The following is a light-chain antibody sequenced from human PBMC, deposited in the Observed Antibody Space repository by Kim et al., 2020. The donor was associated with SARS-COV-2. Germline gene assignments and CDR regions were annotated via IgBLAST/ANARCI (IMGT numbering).Light chain of an antibody. CDR2: GAS. J-gene: IGKJ1*01. Sequence: DIQMTQSPSSLSASVGDRVTISYRASQSINTYLNWYQQKPGKAPNLLIYGASNLQSGVTSRFSGSGSGTDFTLTISSLQPEDSATYYCQQSHIARTFGQGTKVDIK. CDR1: QSINTY. V-gene: IGKV1-39*01. CDR3: QQSHIART.